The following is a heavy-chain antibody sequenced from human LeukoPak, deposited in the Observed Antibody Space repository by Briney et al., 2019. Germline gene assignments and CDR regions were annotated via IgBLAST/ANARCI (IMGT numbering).Heavy chain of an antibody. CDR1: GGSISSGSYY. Sequence: SQTLSLTCTVSGGSISSGSYYWSWIRQPAGKGLEWIGRIYTSGSTNYNPSLKSRVTISVDTSKNQFSLKLSSVTAADTAVYYCARGGSSGFYWYFYLWGRGTLVTVSS. CDR3: ARGGSSGFYWYFYL. V-gene: IGHV4-61*02. D-gene: IGHD6-19*01. CDR2: IYTSGST. J-gene: IGHJ2*01.